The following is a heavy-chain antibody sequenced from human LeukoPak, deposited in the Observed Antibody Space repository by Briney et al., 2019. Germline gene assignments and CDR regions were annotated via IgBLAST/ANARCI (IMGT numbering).Heavy chain of an antibody. CDR3: ARLRPQTYNWNDGYDAFDI. CDR2: ISAYNGNT. CDR1: GYTFTSYG. Sequence: ASVKXSCKASGYTFTSYGISWVRQXPGQGLEWMGWISAYNGNTNYAQKLQGRVTMTTDTSTSTAYMELRSLRSDDTAVYYCARLRPQTYNWNDGYDAFDIWGQGTMVTVSS. J-gene: IGHJ3*02. V-gene: IGHV1-18*01. D-gene: IGHD1-20*01.